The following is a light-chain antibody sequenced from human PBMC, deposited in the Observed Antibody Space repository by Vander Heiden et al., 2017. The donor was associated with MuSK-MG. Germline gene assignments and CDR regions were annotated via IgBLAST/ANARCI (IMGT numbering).Light chain of an antibody. V-gene: IGKV3-20*01. Sequence: EIVLTQSPGTLYLSPGERATLSCRASQSVIINYLAWYQQRPGQAPRLLIYDASSRATGIADRFRGSGSGTDFTLTINGLEPEDSAVYYCQQDGNSPFTFGQGTKMEIK. CDR1: QSVIINY. J-gene: IGKJ2*01. CDR2: DAS. CDR3: QQDGNSPFT.